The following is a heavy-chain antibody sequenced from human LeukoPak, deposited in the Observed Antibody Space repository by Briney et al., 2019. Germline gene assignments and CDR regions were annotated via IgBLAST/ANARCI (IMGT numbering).Heavy chain of an antibody. V-gene: IGHV1-2*02. CDR2: INPNSGGT. CDR1: GYTFTGYY. CDR3: AGDKTYYDSSGYYFDY. Sequence: GASVKVSCKASGYTFTGYYMHWVRQAPGQGLEWMGWINPNSGGTNYAQKFQGRVTMTRDTSISTAYMELSRLRSDDTAVYYCAGDKTYYDSSGYYFDYWGQGTLVTVSS. J-gene: IGHJ4*02. D-gene: IGHD3-22*01.